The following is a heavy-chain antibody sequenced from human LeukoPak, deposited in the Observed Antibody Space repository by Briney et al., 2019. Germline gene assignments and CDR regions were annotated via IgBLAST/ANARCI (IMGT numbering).Heavy chain of an antibody. V-gene: IGHV4-59*01. CDR2: IYYSGST. Sequence: SETLSLTCTVSGGSISSYYWSWIRQPPGKGLEWIGYIYYSGSTNYNPSLKSRVTISVDTSKNQFSLKLSSVTAADTAVYYCARVVVPAAIGSWSGSWRGWFDPWGQGTLVTVSS. CDR1: GGSISSYY. D-gene: IGHD2-2*02. CDR3: ARVVVPAAIGSWSGSWRGWFDP. J-gene: IGHJ5*02.